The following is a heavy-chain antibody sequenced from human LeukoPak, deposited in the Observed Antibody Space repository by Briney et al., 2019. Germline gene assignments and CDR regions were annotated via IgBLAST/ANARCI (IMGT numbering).Heavy chain of an antibody. V-gene: IGHV3-23*01. CDR2: IIGSVHST. CDR1: GFTFSNSG. CDR3: AKHSYDSSGYYSIDY. Sequence: GGSLRLSCAASGFTFSNSGLSWVRRAPGKGLEWVSAIIGSVHSTYYADTVKGRFTISRDNSKNTLYLQMNSLRAEDTAVYYCAKHSYDSSGYYSIDYWGQGTLVTVFS. D-gene: IGHD3-22*01. J-gene: IGHJ4*02.